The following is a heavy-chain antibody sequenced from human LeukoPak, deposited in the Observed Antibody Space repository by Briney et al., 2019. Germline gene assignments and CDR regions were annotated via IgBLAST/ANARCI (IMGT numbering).Heavy chain of an antibody. V-gene: IGHV1-46*01. CDR1: GYTFTSYY. D-gene: IGHD6-6*01. Sequence: AAVKVSCKASGYTFTSYYMHWVRQAPGQGLEWMGIINPSGGSTSYAQKFQGRVTMTRDTSTSTVYMELSSLRSEDTAVYYCARAMGKQLVDYWGQGTLVTVSS. CDR3: ARAMGKQLVDY. J-gene: IGHJ4*02. CDR2: INPSGGST.